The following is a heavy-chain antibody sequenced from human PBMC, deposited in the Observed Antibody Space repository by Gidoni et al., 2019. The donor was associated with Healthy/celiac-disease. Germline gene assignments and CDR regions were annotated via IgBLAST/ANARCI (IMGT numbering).Heavy chain of an antibody. CDR3: TREMVYAIEEDAFDI. D-gene: IGHD2-8*01. CDR2: IRSIAYGGKK. V-gene: IGHV3-49*03. J-gene: IGHJ3*02. CDR1: GFTFGDYA. Sequence: EVQLVESGGGLVQPGRSLRLSCTASGFTFGDYAMSWFRQAPGKGLEWVGFIRSIAYGGKKEYAASVKGRFTISRDDYKSIAYLQMNSLKTEDTDVYYCTREMVYAIEEDAFDIWGQGTMVTVSS.